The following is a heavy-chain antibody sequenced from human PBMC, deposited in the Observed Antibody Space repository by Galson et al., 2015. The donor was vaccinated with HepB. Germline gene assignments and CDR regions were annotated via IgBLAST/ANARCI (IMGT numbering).Heavy chain of an antibody. Sequence: SLRLSCAASGFTFSSYWMNWVRQAPGKGLEWVANINQDGTEKYYVDSVKGRFTISRDNAKNSLYVQMSNLRAEDTAIYYCARDYDPAARPLSYFDLWGRGTLVTVSS. D-gene: IGHD3-3*01. CDR1: GFTFSSYW. CDR2: INQDGTEK. V-gene: IGHV3-7*01. CDR3: ARDYDPAARPLSYFDL. J-gene: IGHJ2*01.